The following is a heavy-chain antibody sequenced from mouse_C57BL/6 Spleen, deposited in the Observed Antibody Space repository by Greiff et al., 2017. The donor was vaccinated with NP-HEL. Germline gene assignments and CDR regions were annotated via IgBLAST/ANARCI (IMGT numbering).Heavy chain of an antibody. J-gene: IGHJ3*01. CDR3: ARRVKIYYDYDGFAY. CDR2: INPSTGGT. V-gene: IGHV1-42*01. CDR1: GYSFTGYY. Sequence: VQLQQSGPELVKPGASVKISCKASGYSFTGYYMNWVKQSPEKSLEWIGEINPSTGGTTYNQKFKAKATLTVDKSSSTAYMQLKSLTSEDSAVYYCARRVKIYYDYDGFAYWGQGTLGTVSA. D-gene: IGHD2-4*01.